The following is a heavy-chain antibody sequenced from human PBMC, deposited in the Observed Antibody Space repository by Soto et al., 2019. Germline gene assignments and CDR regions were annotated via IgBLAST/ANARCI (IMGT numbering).Heavy chain of an antibody. CDR1: GYTLTSHY. CDR3: ARAPSWHGLDV. V-gene: IGHV1-46*01. Sequence: ASVKVSCKASGYTLTSHYIHWVRQAPGQGLEWMGIINPGGVSKTYAQEFQGRITMARDTSTSTVYMELSSLRSQDTAVYYCARAPSWHGLDVWGQGTTVTVSS. CDR2: INPGGVSK. J-gene: IGHJ6*02.